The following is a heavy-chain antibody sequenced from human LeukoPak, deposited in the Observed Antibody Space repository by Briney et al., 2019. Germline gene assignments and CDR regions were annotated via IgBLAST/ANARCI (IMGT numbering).Heavy chain of an antibody. CDR3: AKWELLYFDY. J-gene: IGHJ4*02. Sequence: PGGSLRLSCAASGFTFSSYGMSWVRQAPGKGLERVSAISGSGGSTYYADSVKGRFTISRDNSKNTLYLQMNSLRAEDTAVYYCAKWELLYFDYWGQGTLVTVSS. CDR1: GFTFSSYG. CDR2: ISGSGGST. D-gene: IGHD1-26*01. V-gene: IGHV3-23*01.